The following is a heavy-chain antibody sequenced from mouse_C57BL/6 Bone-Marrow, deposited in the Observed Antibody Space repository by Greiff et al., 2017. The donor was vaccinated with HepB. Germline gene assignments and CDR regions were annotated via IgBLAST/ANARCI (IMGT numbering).Heavy chain of an antibody. Sequence: VQLQQSGTVLARPGASVKMSCKTSGYTFTSYWMHWVKQRPGQGLEWIGAIYPGNSDTSYNQKFKGKAKLAAVTSASTAYMELSSLTNEDSAVYYCTRRAPYYYGSSYYYWGQGTTLTVSS. CDR2: IYPGNSDT. CDR3: TRRAPYYYGSSYYY. CDR1: GYTFTSYW. D-gene: IGHD1-1*01. V-gene: IGHV1-5*01. J-gene: IGHJ2*01.